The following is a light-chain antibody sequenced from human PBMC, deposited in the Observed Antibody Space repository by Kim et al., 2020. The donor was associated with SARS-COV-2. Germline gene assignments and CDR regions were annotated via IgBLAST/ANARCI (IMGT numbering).Light chain of an antibody. V-gene: IGLV1-40*01. J-gene: IGLJ3*02. CDR2: GNS. Sequence: QRVTISCTGSSSNIGAGYGVHWYQQVPGTAPKLLIYGNSNRPSGVPDRFSGSKSGTSASLAITGLQAEDEADYYCQSYDSSLSGSVFGGGTQLTVL. CDR1: SSNIGAGYG. CDR3: QSYDSSLSGSV.